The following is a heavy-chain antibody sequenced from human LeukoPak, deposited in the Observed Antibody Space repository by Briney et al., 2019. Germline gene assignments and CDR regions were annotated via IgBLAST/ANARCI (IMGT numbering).Heavy chain of an antibody. Sequence: SVKVSCKASGGTFSSYAISWVRQAPGQGLERMGGIIPIFGTANYAQKFQGRVTITTDESTSTAYMELSSLRSEDTAVYYCARVEEEYSSFNWFDPWGQGTLVTVSS. J-gene: IGHJ5*02. CDR3: ARVEEEYSSFNWFDP. V-gene: IGHV1-69*05. D-gene: IGHD6-6*01. CDR1: GGTFSSYA. CDR2: IIPIFGTA.